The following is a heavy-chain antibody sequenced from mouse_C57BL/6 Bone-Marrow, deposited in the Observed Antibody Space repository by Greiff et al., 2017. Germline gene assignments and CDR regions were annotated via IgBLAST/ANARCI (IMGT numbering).Heavy chain of an antibody. Sequence: QVQLQQQSGAELVRPGASVKLSCKASGYTFTDYYINWVKQRPGQGLEWIARIYPGSGNTYYNEKFKGKATLTAEKSSSTAYMQLSSLTSEDSAVYFCARGELQHYFDYWGQGTTLTVSS. J-gene: IGHJ2*01. V-gene: IGHV1-76*01. CDR1: GYTFTDYY. CDR2: IYPGSGNT. CDR3: ARGELQHYFDY.